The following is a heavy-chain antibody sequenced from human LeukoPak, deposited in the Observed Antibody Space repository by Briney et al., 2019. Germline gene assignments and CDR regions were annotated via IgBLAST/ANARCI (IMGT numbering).Heavy chain of an antibody. V-gene: IGHV1-46*01. CDR1: GYTFTSYG. CDR2: INPSGGST. Sequence: GASVKVSCKASGYTFTSYGISWVRQAPGQGLEWMGIINPSGGSTSYAQKFQGRVTMTRDTSTSTVYMELSSLRSEDTAVYYCAIRIAGDAFDIWGQGTMVTVSS. D-gene: IGHD6-13*01. CDR3: AIRIAGDAFDI. J-gene: IGHJ3*02.